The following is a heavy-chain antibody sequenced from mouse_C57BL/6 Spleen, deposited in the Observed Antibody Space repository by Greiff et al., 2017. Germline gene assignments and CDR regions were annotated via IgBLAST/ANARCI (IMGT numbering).Heavy chain of an antibody. V-gene: IGHV1-69*01. J-gene: IGHJ4*01. CDR1: GYTFTSYW. CDR3: ARAYYYAMDY. Sequence: QVQLQQPGAELVMPGASVKLSCKASGYTFTSYWMHWVKQRPGQGLAWIGEIVPSVSYITYKQKFKGKSTFTVDKSSSTAYMQLSSLTSEDSAVYYCARAYYYAMDYGGQGTSVTVSS. CDR2: IVPSVSYI.